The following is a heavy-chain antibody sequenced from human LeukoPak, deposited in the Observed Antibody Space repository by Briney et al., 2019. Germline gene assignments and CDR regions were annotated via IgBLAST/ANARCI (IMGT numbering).Heavy chain of an antibody. D-gene: IGHD5-18*01. CDR1: GGSISSYY. J-gene: IGHJ4*02. CDR2: VSYSGST. V-gene: IGHV4-59*01. Sequence: PSETLSLTCTVSGGSISSYYWSWIRQPPGKGLEWIGYVSYSGSTDYNPSLKSRVIISIDTSKNQSSLRLSSVTAADTAVYYCARENDRYGRIDYWGQGTQVTVSS. CDR3: ARENDRYGRIDY.